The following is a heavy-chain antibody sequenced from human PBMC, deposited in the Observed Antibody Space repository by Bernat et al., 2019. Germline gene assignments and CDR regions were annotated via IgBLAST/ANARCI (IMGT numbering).Heavy chain of an antibody. J-gene: IGHJ3*02. D-gene: IGHD3-9*01. Sequence: QVQLQQWGAGLLKPSETLSLTCAVYGGSFSGYYWSWIRQPPGKGLEWIGEINHSGSTNYNPSLKSRVTISVDTSKNQFSLKLSSMTAADTAVYYCAIRYFDWLLRRADAFDIWGQGTMVTVSS. V-gene: IGHV4-34*01. CDR1: GGSFSGYY. CDR2: INHSGST. CDR3: AIRYFDWLLRRADAFDI.